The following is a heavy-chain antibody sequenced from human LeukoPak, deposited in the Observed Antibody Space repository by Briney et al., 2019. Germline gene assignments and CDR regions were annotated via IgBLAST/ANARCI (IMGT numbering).Heavy chain of an antibody. Sequence: SETLSLTCTVSGGSISSSSYYWGRIRQPPGKGLEWIGSIYYSGSTYYNPSLKSRVTISVDTSKNQFSLKLSSVTAADTAVYYCARQSLEYYDSSGLTDYWGQGTLVTVSS. V-gene: IGHV4-39*01. CDR1: GGSISSSSYY. J-gene: IGHJ4*02. CDR3: ARQSLEYYDSSGLTDY. CDR2: IYYSGST. D-gene: IGHD3-22*01.